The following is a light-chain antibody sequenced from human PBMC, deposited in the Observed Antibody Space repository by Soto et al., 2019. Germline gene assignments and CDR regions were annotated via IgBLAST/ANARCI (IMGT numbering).Light chain of an antibody. CDR3: QQYYSYPRP. Sequence: AIRMTPSPSSLSASTGDRVTITFRASQGISSYLAWYQQKPGKAPKLLIYAASTLQSGVPSRFSGSGSGTDFTLTISCLQSEDFATYYCQQYYSYPRPFGQGTKVDIK. CDR1: QGISSY. J-gene: IGKJ1*01. CDR2: AAS. V-gene: IGKV1-8*01.